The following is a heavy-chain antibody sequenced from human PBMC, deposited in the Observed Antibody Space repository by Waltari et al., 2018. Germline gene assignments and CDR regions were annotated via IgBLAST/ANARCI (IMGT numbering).Heavy chain of an antibody. Sequence: EVQLVESGGGLVQPGGSLRLSCAASGFTFSSYWMSWVRQAPGKGLEWVANIKQDGSEKYYVDSVKGRFTISRDNAKNSLYLQMNSLRAEDTAVYYCARYYAHDYGDYVDAFDIWGQGTMVTVSS. V-gene: IGHV3-7*01. D-gene: IGHD4-17*01. J-gene: IGHJ3*02. CDR3: ARYYAHDYGDYVDAFDI. CDR1: GFTFSSYW. CDR2: IKQDGSEK.